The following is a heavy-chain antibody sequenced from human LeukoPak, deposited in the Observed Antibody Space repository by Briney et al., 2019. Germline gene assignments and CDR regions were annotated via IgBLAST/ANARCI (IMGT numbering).Heavy chain of an antibody. J-gene: IGHJ4*02. D-gene: IGHD3-3*01. CDR2: IKQDGSEK. V-gene: IGHV3-7*01. CDR3: ARCPDFWSGYADY. CDR1: GFTFSSYW. Sequence: GGSLRLSCAASGFTFSSYWMSWVRQAPGKGLEWVTNIKQDGSEKYYVDSVKGRFTISRDNAKNSLYLQMNSLRAEDTAVYYCARCPDFWSGYADYWGQGTLVTVSS.